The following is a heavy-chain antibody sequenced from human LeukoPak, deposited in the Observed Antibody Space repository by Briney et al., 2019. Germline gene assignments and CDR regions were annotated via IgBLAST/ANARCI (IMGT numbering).Heavy chain of an antibody. V-gene: IGHV3-21*01. D-gene: IGHD1-1*01. J-gene: IGHJ5*02. CDR1: GFTFSSCT. CDR2: ISSSGNAI. CDR3: ARHDVAWNDVYWFDP. Sequence: KSGGSLRLSCAASGFTFSSCTMNWVRQAPGKGLEWVSSISSSGNAINYADSVKGRFTISRDNANNSLSLQMSSLRAEDTAVYYCARHDVAWNDVYWFDPWGQGTLVTVSS.